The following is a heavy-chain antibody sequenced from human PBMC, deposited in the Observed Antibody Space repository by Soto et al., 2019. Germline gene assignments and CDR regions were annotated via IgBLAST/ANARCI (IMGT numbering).Heavy chain of an antibody. CDR1: GDSISNSRFY. CDR2: IYHSGRT. CDR3: ARSEATGLDH. V-gene: IGHV4-39*07. Sequence: ASETLSLTCSVSGDSISNSRFYWAWIRQPPGEGLEWIGSIYHSGRTNYNPSLKSRVTISVDKSKNHFSLKLSSVTAADTAVYYCARSEATGLDHWGQGTLVTVSS. J-gene: IGHJ4*02. D-gene: IGHD1-26*01.